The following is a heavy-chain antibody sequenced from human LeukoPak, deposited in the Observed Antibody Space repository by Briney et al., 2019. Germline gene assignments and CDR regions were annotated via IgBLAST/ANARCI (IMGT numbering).Heavy chain of an antibody. D-gene: IGHD2-15*01. CDR3: ARALGYCCGGICYGEAFDI. J-gene: IGHJ3*02. Sequence: ASVKVSCKASGGTFSSYAISWVRQAPGQGLEWMGGIIPIFGTANYAQKFQGRVTITADESTSTAYMELSSLRSEDTAVYYCARALGYCCGGICYGEAFDIWGQGTMVTVSS. V-gene: IGHV1-69*13. CDR1: GGTFSSYA. CDR2: IIPIFGTA.